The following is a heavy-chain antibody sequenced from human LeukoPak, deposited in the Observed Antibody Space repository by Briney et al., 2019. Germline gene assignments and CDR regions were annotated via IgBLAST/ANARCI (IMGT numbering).Heavy chain of an antibody. J-gene: IGHJ4*02. V-gene: IGHV3-7*01. Sequence: GGSLRLSCLGSDFIFTKYWMTWVRQAPGKGLEWVATIRQDGSQKYYVDSVKGRFTISRDNAKNSLYLQMNSLRAEDTAVYYCARESGSVTSEVDFDYWGQGTLVTVSS. CDR3: ARESGSVTSEVDFDY. D-gene: IGHD4-17*01. CDR2: IRQDGSQK. CDR1: DFIFTKYW.